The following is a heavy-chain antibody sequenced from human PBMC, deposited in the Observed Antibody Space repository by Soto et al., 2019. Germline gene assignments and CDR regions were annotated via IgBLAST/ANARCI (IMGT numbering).Heavy chain of an antibody. D-gene: IGHD3-10*01. CDR2: IYYSGST. J-gene: IGHJ4*02. V-gene: IGHV4-30-4*01. CDR1: GGSISSGDYY. Sequence: LSLTCTVSGGSISSGDYYWSWIRQPPGKGLEWIGYIYYSGSTYYNPSLKSRVTISVDTSKNQFSLKLSSVTAADTAVYYCARVAVLWFGEPAYYFDYWGQGTLVTVSS. CDR3: ARVAVLWFGEPAYYFDY.